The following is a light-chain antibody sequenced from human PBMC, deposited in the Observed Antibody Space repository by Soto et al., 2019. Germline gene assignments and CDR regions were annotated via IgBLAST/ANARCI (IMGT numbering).Light chain of an antibody. Sequence: EIVMTQSPVTLSVSPGERATLSCRASQSVSGNLAWYQQKPGQAPSLLIYATSTRATGISARFSGSGSGTDFTLTISSLQSEDFVLYYCQQYNKWPLTFGGGTKVEIK. CDR3: QQYNKWPLT. CDR1: QSVSGN. CDR2: ATS. V-gene: IGKV3-15*01. J-gene: IGKJ4*01.